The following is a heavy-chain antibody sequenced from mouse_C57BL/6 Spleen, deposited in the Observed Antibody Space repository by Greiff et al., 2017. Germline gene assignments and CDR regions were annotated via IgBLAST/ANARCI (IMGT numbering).Heavy chain of an antibody. V-gene: IGHV1-26*01. CDR2: INPNNGGT. CDR1: GYTFTDYY. CDR3: ARDSNYVAY. J-gene: IGHJ3*01. Sequence: EVQLQQSGPELVKPGASVKISCKASGYTFTDYYMNWVKQSHGKSLEWIGDINPNNGGTSYNQTFKGKATLTVDKSSSTVYMELRSLTSEDAAVYYCARDSNYVAYWGQGTLVTVSA. D-gene: IGHD2-5*01.